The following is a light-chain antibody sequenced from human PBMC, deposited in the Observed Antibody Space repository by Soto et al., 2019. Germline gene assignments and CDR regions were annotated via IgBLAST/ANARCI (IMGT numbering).Light chain of an antibody. Sequence: GASSDVGGYNYVSWYQQHPGKAPKLMIYEVNKRPSGVPDRFSGSKSGNTASLTVSGLQAEDEANYYCCAYADTFYVFGTGTKVTVL. V-gene: IGLV2-8*01. J-gene: IGLJ1*01. CDR2: EVN. CDR3: CAYADTFYV. CDR1: SSDVGGYNY.